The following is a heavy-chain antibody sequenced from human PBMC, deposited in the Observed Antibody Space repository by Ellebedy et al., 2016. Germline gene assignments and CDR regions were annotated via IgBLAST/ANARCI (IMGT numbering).Heavy chain of an antibody. D-gene: IGHD3-10*01. CDR1: GFSFSSHW. CDR2: IDRDGNNI. Sequence: GGSLRLSXAASGFSFSSHWMHWVRQAPGKGLVWVSRIDRDGNNIGYAASVEGRFTISRDNAKNTLFLQMNNLRAEDTAVYYCLVGSVPGSAWKGYWGQGTLVTVSS. V-gene: IGHV3-74*01. CDR3: LVGSVPGSAWKGY. J-gene: IGHJ4*02.